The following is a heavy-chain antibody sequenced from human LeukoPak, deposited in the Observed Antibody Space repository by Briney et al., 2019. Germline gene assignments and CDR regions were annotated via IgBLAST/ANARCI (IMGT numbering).Heavy chain of an antibody. D-gene: IGHD3-3*01. V-gene: IGHV1-69*01. CDR2: IIPIFGAA. Sequence: SVKVSCKASGGTFSSYAISWVRQAPGQGLEWMGGIIPIFGAANYAQKFQGRVTITADESTSTAYMELSSLRSEDTAVYYCARDPYDFWSGSYYYMDVWGKGTTVTVSS. J-gene: IGHJ6*03. CDR3: ARDPYDFWSGSYYYMDV. CDR1: GGTFSSYA.